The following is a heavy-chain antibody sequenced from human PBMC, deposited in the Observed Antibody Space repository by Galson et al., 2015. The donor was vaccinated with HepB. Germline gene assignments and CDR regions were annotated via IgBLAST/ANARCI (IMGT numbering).Heavy chain of an antibody. CDR1: GGSFSGYY. CDR3: ARVKYYYDSSGYYPYYYYYGMDV. J-gene: IGHJ6*02. CDR2: INHSGST. D-gene: IGHD3-22*01. V-gene: IGHV4-34*01. Sequence: ETLSLTCAVYGGSFSGYYWSWIRQPPGKGLEWIGEINHSGSTNYNPSLKSRVTISVDTSKNQFSLKLSSVTAADTAVYYCARVKYYYDSSGYYPYYYYYGMDVWGQGTTVTVSS.